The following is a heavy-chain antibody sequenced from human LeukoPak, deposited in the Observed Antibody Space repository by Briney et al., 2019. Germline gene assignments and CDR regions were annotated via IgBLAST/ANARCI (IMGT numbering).Heavy chain of an antibody. V-gene: IGHV4-38-2*01. J-gene: IGHJ5*02. CDR1: GYSISSGYY. Sequence: SETLSLTXAVSGYSISSGYYWGWIRQPPGKGLEWIGSIYHSGSTYYNPSLKSRVTISVDTSKNLFSLKLSSVTAADTAVYYCARRGYSGYDLATFNPWGQGTLVTVSS. CDR3: ARRGYSGYDLATFNP. CDR2: IYHSGST. D-gene: IGHD5-12*01.